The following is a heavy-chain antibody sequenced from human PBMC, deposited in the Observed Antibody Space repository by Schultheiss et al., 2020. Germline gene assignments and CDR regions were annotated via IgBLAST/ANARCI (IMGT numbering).Heavy chain of an antibody. CDR2: IYTSGST. D-gene: IGHD6-19*01. J-gene: IGHJ4*02. CDR1: GGSFSGYY. Sequence: SETLSLTCAVYGGSFSGYYWSWIRQPAGKGLEWIGRIYTSGSTNYNPSLKSRVTMSVDTSKNQFSLKLSSVTAADTAVYYCARQLGYSSGWSLDYWGQGTLVTVSS. CDR3: ARQLGYSSGWSLDY. V-gene: IGHV4-59*10.